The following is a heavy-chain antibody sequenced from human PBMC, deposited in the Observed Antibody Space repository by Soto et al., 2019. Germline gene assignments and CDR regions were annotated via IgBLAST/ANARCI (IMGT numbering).Heavy chain of an antibody. V-gene: IGHV2-5*02. CDR2: IYWDGDK. CDR1: GFSVSTRGVG. D-gene: IGHD6-19*01. J-gene: IGHJ4*02. CDR3: ARDSSGWFGFDS. Sequence: QITLKESGPTLVKPTQTLTLTCTFSGFSVSTRGVGVGWIRQPPGKALEWLALIYWDGDKRYSPSLKSRLTITTDTSKNQVVLTLTNMDPVDTATYYCARDSSGWFGFDSWGQGTLVTVSS.